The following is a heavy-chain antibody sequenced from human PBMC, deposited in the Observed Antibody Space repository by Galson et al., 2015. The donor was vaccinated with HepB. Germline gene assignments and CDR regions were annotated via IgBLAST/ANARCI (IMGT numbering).Heavy chain of an antibody. CDR1: AFTFNAYA. CDR2: ISFDGSNK. CDR3: ARVYFGSGSSSAYWYFDL. J-gene: IGHJ2*01. Sequence: SLRLSCAASAFTFNAYAMHWVRQAPGKGLEWVTAISFDGSNKYYADSVKGRFTISRDNFKNTLYLQMNSLGAEDTAEYYCARVYFGSGSSSAYWYFDLWGRGALVTVSS. V-gene: IGHV3-30*04. D-gene: IGHD3-10*01.